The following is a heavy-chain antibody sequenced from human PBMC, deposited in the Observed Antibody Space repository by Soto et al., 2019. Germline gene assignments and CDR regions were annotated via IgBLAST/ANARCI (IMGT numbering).Heavy chain of an antibody. J-gene: IGHJ6*02. CDR1: RFTVSSND. CDR3: AKDLRYSSRYNGMDV. V-gene: IGHV3-23*01. D-gene: IGHD6-13*01. Sequence: GGSLRLSWGASRFTVSSNDMSWVRHSPGRGLEXVSVISGSCDSTDYADSVGGRFAISRDTAKNKLYLQMNSLRAEDTDVYYCAKDLRYSSRYNGMDVWGQGTTVTVSS. CDR2: ISGSCDST.